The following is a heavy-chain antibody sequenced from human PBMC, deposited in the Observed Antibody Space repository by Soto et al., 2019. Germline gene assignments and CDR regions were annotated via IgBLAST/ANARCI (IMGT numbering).Heavy chain of an antibody. Sequence: QVQLVQSGAEVKKPGASVKVSCKASGYTFTSYDINWVRQATGQGLEWMGWMNPNSGNTGYAQKFQGRGTMTRNTSISTAYMELSSLRSEDTAVYYCARRARVFRWFDPWGQGTLVTVSS. V-gene: IGHV1-8*01. CDR3: ARRARVFRWFDP. CDR2: MNPNSGNT. J-gene: IGHJ5*02. CDR1: GYTFTSYD.